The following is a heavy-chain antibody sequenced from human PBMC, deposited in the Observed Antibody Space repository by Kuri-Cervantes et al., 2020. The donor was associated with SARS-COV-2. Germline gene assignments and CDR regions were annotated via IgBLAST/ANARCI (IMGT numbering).Heavy chain of an antibody. Sequence: GSLRLSCAVYGGSFSGYYWSWIRQPPGKGLEWIGEINHSGSTNYNPSLKSRVTISVDTSKNQFSLKLSSVTAADTAVYYCARHTPSYYDFWSGYPIYYGMDVWGQGTTVTVSS. J-gene: IGHJ6*02. D-gene: IGHD3-3*01. CDR1: GGSFSGYY. CDR3: ARHTPSYYDFWSGYPIYYGMDV. CDR2: INHSGST. V-gene: IGHV4-34*01.